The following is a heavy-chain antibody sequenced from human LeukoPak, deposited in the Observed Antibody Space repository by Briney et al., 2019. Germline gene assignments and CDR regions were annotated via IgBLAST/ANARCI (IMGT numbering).Heavy chain of an antibody. CDR3: AREQGGSGWSGFDY. CDR2: ISIDGSRQ. J-gene: IGHJ4*02. Sequence: GGSLRLSCAASGFTVRNYAIHWVRQAPGKGLGWVAVISIDGSRQHYADFLVGRFTISRDNSKNTVSLQMSSLRTEDTAVYFCAREQGGSGWSGFDYWGQGTLVTVSS. CDR1: GFTVRNYA. V-gene: IGHV3-30*15. D-gene: IGHD6-19*01.